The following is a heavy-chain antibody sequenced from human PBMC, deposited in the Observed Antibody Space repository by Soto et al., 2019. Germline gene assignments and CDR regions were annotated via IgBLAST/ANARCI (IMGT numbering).Heavy chain of an antibody. CDR3: AKALTDSSSRPDLDY. CDR2: ISGSGGST. D-gene: IGHD6-6*01. J-gene: IGHJ4*02. CDR1: GFTFSSYA. Sequence: EVQLLESGGGLVQPGGSLRLSCAASGFTFSSYAMSWVRQAPGKGLEWVSAISGSGGSTYYADSVKGRFTISRVNSKNTLYLQMNSLRAEDTAVYYCAKALTDSSSRPDLDYWGQGTLVTVSS. V-gene: IGHV3-23*01.